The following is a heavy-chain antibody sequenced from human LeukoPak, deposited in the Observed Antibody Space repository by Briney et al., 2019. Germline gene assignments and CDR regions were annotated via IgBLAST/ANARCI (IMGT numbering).Heavy chain of an antibody. J-gene: IGHJ4*02. CDR2: IKQDGSTK. CDR1: GFTFSNSW. V-gene: IGHV3-7*01. CDR3: AREGY. Sequence: GGSLRLSCAASGFTFSNSWMAWVRQAPGKGLEWVANIKQDGSTKHYADSLKGRFTISRDNAKNSLCLQMNSLRADDTAVYYCAREGYWGQGTLVTVSS.